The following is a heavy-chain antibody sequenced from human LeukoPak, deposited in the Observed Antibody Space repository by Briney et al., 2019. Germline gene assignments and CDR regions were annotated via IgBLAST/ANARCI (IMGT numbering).Heavy chain of an antibody. Sequence: GGSLRLSCAASGFTVSSNYMSWVRQAPGKGLEWVSVIYSGGSTYYADSVKGRFTISRDNSMNTLYLQMNSLRAEDTAVYYCARDLRLTTIFGAVSNWGQGTLVTVSS. J-gene: IGHJ4*02. CDR2: IYSGGST. V-gene: IGHV3-66*02. CDR1: GFTVSSNY. CDR3: ARDLRLTTIFGAVSN. D-gene: IGHD3-3*01.